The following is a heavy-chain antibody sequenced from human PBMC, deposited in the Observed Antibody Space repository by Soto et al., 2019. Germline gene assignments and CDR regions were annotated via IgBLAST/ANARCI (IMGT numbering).Heavy chain of an antibody. J-gene: IGHJ4*02. V-gene: IGHV3-30*18. CDR1: GFTFSSYG. Sequence: GGSLRLSCAASGFTFSSYGMHWVRQAPGKGLEWVAVISYDGSNKYYADSVKGRFTISRDNSKNTLYLQMNSLRAEDTAVYYCAKEQGTTTMLLRYWGQGTLVTVSS. D-gene: IGHD4-17*01. CDR2: ISYDGSNK. CDR3: AKEQGTTTMLLRY.